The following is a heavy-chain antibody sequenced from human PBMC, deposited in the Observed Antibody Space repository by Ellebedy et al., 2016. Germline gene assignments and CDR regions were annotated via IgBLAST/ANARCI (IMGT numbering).Heavy chain of an antibody. J-gene: IGHJ3*02. CDR1: GFTFSSYA. CDR3: ARDRGLGYCSGGSCDYAFDI. CDR2: ISGSGGST. Sequence: GGSLRLSXAASGFTFSSYAMSWVRQAPGKGLEWVSAISGSGGSTYYADSVKGRFTISRDNSKNTLYLQMNSLRAEDTAVYYCARDRGLGYCSGGSCDYAFDIWGQGTMVTVSS. D-gene: IGHD2-15*01. V-gene: IGHV3-23*01.